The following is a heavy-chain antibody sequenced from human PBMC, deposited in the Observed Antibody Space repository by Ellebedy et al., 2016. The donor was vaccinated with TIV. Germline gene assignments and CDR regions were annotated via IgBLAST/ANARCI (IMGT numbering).Heavy chain of an antibody. CDR1: GFTFSSYD. CDR2: IGTAGDT. J-gene: IGHJ4*02. CDR3: AREYYVPSSYYFDY. Sequence: GESLKISCAASGFTFSSYDMHWVRQATGKGLEWVSAIGTAGDTYYSGSVKGRFSISRDNSKNTVYLQMNSLRAEDTAVYYCAREYYVPSSYYFDYWGQGTLVTVSS. D-gene: IGHD2/OR15-2a*01. V-gene: IGHV3-13*01.